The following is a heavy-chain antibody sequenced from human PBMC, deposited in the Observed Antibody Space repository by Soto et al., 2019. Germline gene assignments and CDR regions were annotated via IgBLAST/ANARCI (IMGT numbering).Heavy chain of an antibody. CDR3: ARGPLWFGELLPEFDY. Sequence: ASVKVSCKASGYTFTSYGISWVRQAPGQGLEWMGWISAYNGNTNYAQKLQGRVTMTTDTSTSTAYMELMSLRSDDTAVYYCARGPLWFGELLPEFDYWGQGTLVTVSS. D-gene: IGHD3-10*01. J-gene: IGHJ4*02. CDR2: ISAYNGNT. CDR1: GYTFTSYG. V-gene: IGHV1-18*01.